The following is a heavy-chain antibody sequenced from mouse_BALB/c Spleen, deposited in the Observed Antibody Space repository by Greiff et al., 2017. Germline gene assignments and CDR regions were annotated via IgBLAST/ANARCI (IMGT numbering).Heavy chain of an antibody. CDR1: GFTFSDYY. D-gene: IGHD1-1*01. CDR2: ISDGGSYT. CDR3: ARGGYYGSRYYYAMDY. Sequence: EVQRVESGGGLVKPGGSLKLSCAASGFTFSDYYMYWVRQTPEKRLEWVATISDGGSYTYYPDSVKGRFTISRDNAKNNLYLQMSSLKSEDTAMYYCARGGYYGSRYYYAMDYWGQGTSVTVSS. V-gene: IGHV5-4*02. J-gene: IGHJ4*01.